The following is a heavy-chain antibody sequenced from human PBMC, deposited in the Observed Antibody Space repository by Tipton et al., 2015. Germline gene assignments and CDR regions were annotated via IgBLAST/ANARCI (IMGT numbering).Heavy chain of an antibody. D-gene: IGHD4-17*01. CDR2: IYYSGST. CDR1: GGSISSYY. CDR3: ARGTYGGYIQSH. Sequence: TLSLTCIVSGGSISSYYWSWVRQPPGKGLEWIGNIYYSGSTNYNPSLKSRVTISVDTSKNQFSLNLTSVTAADTAFYYCARGTYGGYIQSHWGQGAPVTVSS. J-gene: IGHJ4*02. V-gene: IGHV4-59*12.